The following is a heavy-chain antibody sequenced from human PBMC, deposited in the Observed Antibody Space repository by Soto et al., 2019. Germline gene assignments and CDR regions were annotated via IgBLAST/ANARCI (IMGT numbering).Heavy chain of an antibody. Sequence: AASVKVSCKTSGDSFNDYYIHWVRQAPGQGLEWMGWINPNGGATKYAQKFQGRVTVTRDTSIRTVYMELSSLRSDDTAVYYRARESGGATATLDYYYFYMDVWGKGTTVTVSS. V-gene: IGHV1-2*02. D-gene: IGHD5-12*01. CDR1: GDSFNDYY. CDR2: INPNGGAT. CDR3: ARESGGATATLDYYYFYMDV. J-gene: IGHJ6*03.